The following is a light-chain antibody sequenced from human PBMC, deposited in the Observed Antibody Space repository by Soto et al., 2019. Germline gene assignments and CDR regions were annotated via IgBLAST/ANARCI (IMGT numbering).Light chain of an antibody. CDR3: SSYTSSSTQV. CDR2: DFI. CDR1: ISDVVVYNY. Sequence: QSALTQPASVSGSPGQSITISFTVTISDVVVYNYVSFYQQHPVKAPKLMIYDFINLPSVFCSRFSVSKSGNTASLTISGXQAEHEADYDCSSYTSSSTQVFGTGTKVTVL. J-gene: IGLJ1*01. V-gene: IGLV2-14*01.